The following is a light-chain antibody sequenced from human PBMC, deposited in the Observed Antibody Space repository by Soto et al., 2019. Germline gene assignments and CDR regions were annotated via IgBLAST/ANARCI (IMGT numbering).Light chain of an antibody. V-gene: IGKV3-20*01. J-gene: IGKJ1*01. CDR1: QSTFSNY. Sequence: ETVLTQSPGTLSLSPGERASLSCRASQSTFSNYLAWFQKKPGQAPRLLIYETSNRATGVPDRFSGSGSGTDFTLTISRLKPEDFAVYYCHQYGNSPWTLGQGTKVEI. CDR2: ETS. CDR3: HQYGNSPWT.